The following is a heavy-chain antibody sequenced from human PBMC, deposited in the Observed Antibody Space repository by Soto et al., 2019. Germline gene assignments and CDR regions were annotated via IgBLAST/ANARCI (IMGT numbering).Heavy chain of an antibody. D-gene: IGHD2-21*02. V-gene: IGHV3-23*01. J-gene: IGHJ4*02. Sequence: GGSPRISCAASGFSFTNFAMSWVRQAPGKGLEWVAGIGASGDITWYADSVKGRLSISRDNSKNTLYLQLNSLRFEDTAVYYCAKDDFTDRGDDYFDYWGPGTLVTVSS. CDR2: IGASGDIT. CDR1: GFSFTNFA. CDR3: AKDDFTDRGDDYFDY.